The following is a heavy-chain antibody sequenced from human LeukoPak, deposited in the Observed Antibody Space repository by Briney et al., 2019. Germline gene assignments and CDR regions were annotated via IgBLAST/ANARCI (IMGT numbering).Heavy chain of an antibody. CDR3: ASPGSRDGYSLGY. CDR2: ISYDGSNK. J-gene: IGHJ4*02. V-gene: IGHV3-30*03. Sequence: PGRSLRLSCAASGFTFSSYGMHWVRQAPGKGLEWVAVISYDGSNKYYADSVKGRFTISRDNSKNTLYLQMNSLRAEDTAVYYCASPGSRDGYSLGYWGQGTLVTVSS. D-gene: IGHD5-24*01. CDR1: GFTFSSYG.